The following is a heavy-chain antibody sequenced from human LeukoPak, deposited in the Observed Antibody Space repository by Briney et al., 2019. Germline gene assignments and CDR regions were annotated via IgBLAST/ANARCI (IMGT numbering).Heavy chain of an antibody. Sequence: SETLSLTCAVYGGSFIGYYWSWVRQPPGKGLECIGEINHSGSTNYNPSLKSRVTISVDTSKNQFSLKLSSVTAADTAVYYCAGIAGDSSSSRWGQGTLVTVSS. CDR3: AGIAGDSSSSR. CDR2: INHSGST. J-gene: IGHJ4*02. V-gene: IGHV4-34*01. D-gene: IGHD6-6*01. CDR1: GGSFIGYY.